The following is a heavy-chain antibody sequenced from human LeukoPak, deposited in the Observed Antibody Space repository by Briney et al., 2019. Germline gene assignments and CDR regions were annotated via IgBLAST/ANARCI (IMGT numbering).Heavy chain of an antibody. CDR3: ARANRDRYSGETPYYGMDV. V-gene: IGHV3-66*01. D-gene: IGHD1-26*01. CDR1: GFTVSSNY. Sequence: GGSLRLSCAASGFTVSSNYMSWVRQAPGKGLEWVSVIYTGGSTYYADSVKGRFNISRDNSKNTLYLQMSSLRAEDTAVYYCARANRDRYSGETPYYGMDVWGQGTTVTVSS. J-gene: IGHJ6*02. CDR2: IYTGGST.